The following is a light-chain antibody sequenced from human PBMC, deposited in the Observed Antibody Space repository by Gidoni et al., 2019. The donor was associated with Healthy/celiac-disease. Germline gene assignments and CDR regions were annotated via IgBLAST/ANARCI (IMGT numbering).Light chain of an antibody. J-gene: IGLJ2*01. Sequence: SSELTLYAAVSVALGQTVRITCQGDSLRSYYASWYQQKPGQAPVLVIYGKNNRPSGIPDRFSGSSSGNTASLTITGAQAEDEADYYCNSRDSSGNHVVFGGGTKLTVL. CDR2: GKN. CDR1: SLRSYY. V-gene: IGLV3-19*01. CDR3: NSRDSSGNHVV.